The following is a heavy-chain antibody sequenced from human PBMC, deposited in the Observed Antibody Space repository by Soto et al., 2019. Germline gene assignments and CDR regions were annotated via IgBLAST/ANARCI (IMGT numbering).Heavy chain of an antibody. D-gene: IGHD3-22*01. Sequence: GSLRLSCAASGFTFSSYAMHWIRQPPGKGLEWIGEINHSGSTNYNPSLKSRVTISVDTSKNQFSLKLSSVTAADTAVYYCARSYDSSSYYFDYWGQGTLVTVSS. CDR1: GFTFSSYA. J-gene: IGHJ4*02. V-gene: IGHV4-34*01. CDR3: ARSYDSSSYYFDY. CDR2: INHSGST.